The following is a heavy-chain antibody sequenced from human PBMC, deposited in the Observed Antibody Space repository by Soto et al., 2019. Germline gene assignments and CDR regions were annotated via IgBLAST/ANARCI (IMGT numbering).Heavy chain of an antibody. J-gene: IGHJ6*03. D-gene: IGHD6-13*01. CDR2: IYYSGST. Sequence: SETLSLTCTVSGGSISSYYWSWIRQPPGKRLEWIGYIYYSGSTNYNPSLKSRVTISVDTSKNQFSLKLSSVTAADTAVYYCTRDRAISTAGHYYYMDVWGKGATVTVSS. CDR1: GGSISSYY. CDR3: TRDRAISTAGHYYYMDV. V-gene: IGHV4-59*01.